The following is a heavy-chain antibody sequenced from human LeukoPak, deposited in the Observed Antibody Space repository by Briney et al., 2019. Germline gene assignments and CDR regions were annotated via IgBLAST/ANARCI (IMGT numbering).Heavy chain of an antibody. CDR3: ARGGSYYYYMDV. D-gene: IGHD3-16*01. CDR2: IYYSGST. V-gene: IGHV4-59*01. J-gene: IGHJ6*03. Sequence: PSETPSLTCTVSGGSISTYHWSWIRQPPGKGLEWIGYIYYSGSTNYNPSLKSRVTISVDTSKNQFSLKVSSVTAADTAVYYCARGGSYYYYMDVWGKGTTVTISS. CDR1: GGSISTYH.